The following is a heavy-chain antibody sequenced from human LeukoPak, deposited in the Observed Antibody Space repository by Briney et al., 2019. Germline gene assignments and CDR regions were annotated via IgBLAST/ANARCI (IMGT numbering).Heavy chain of an antibody. J-gene: IGHJ4*02. CDR1: GFAFRSYA. Sequence: GGSLRLSCAASGFAFRSYAMHRVRQAPGKGLEWVAVITYDGGDKYYADSVKGRFTISRDNSKNTLNLQMNSLRAEDTAVYYCAKPQFARYYYDRSGYFDYWGQGTLVTVSS. D-gene: IGHD3-22*01. CDR3: AKPQFARYYYDRSGYFDY. V-gene: IGHV3-30*18. CDR2: ITYDGGDK.